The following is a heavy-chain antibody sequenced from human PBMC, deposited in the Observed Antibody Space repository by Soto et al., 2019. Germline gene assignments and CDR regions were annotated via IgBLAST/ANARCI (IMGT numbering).Heavy chain of an antibody. CDR1: GGSIDYYY. V-gene: IGHV4-59*01. CDR2: VSDSGST. D-gene: IGHD6-13*01. Sequence: QVQLQESGPGLVKSSETLSLTCTVSGGSIDYYYWSWIRQPPGQELEWIGCVSDSGSTNYNPSLMSRVIISVDLSMNKLSLTVNSVTAADTAVYYCASDSTSGSPYHGIDVWVQGTTVTVSS. CDR3: ASDSTSGSPYHGIDV. J-gene: IGHJ6*02.